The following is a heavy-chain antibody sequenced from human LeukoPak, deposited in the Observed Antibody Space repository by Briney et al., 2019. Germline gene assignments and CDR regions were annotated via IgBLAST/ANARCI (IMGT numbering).Heavy chain of an antibody. V-gene: IGHV3-20*04. Sequence: GGSLRLSCAASGFSFDDLGMTWVRQVPGKGLEWVAGINWNGASTGYADSVRGRFTISRDNAKNSLYLQMNSLRAEDTALYYCAKGQQQLALSVDAFDIWGQGTMVTVSS. CDR1: GFSFDDLG. J-gene: IGHJ3*02. CDR2: INWNGAST. D-gene: IGHD6-13*01. CDR3: AKGQQQLALSVDAFDI.